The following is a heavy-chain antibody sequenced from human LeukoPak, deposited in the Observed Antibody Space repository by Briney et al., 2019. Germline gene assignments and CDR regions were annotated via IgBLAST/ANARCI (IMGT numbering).Heavy chain of an antibody. J-gene: IGHJ3*02. CDR1: GFTLSSYE. Sequence: PGGSLRLSCAASGFTLSSYEMNWVRQAPGKGLEWISSSGTNIYYADSVKGRFTISRDNAKNSLYLQMNSLRDEDTAVYHCARDGMVRGVIIWDAFDIWGQGTMVTVSS. CDR2: SSSGTNI. CDR3: ARDGMVRGVIIWDAFDI. V-gene: IGHV3-48*03. D-gene: IGHD3-10*01.